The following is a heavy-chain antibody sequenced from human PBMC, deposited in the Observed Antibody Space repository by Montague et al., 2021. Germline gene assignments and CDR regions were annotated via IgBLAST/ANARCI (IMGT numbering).Heavy chain of an antibody. CDR3: ARGRLATGDFDY. J-gene: IGHJ4*02. Sequence: TLSLTCTVSGGSISSSSYYWGWIRQHPGKGLEWIGYMYYSGSTYYNPSLKSRVTISGDTSKNHFSLRLTSVTAADTAVYYCARGRLATGDFDYWGQGTLVTVSS. CDR2: MYYSGST. CDR1: GGSISSSSYY. V-gene: IGHV4-31*03. D-gene: IGHD6-13*01.